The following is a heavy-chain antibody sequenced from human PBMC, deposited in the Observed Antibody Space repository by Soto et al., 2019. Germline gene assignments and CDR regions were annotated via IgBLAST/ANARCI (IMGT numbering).Heavy chain of an antibody. V-gene: IGHV3-72*01. CDR1: GFTFSDYH. J-gene: IGHJ3*02. D-gene: IGHD1-26*01. CDR2: SRNKAKSFAT. Sequence: PGGSLRLSCAASGFTFSDYHVDWVRQAPGKGLEWVGRSRNKAKSFATEYAASVQGRFTISRDDSRNSVSLQMNNLKTEDTAVYYCARLVGITTGPFDIWGQGTMVTVSS. CDR3: ARLVGITTGPFDI.